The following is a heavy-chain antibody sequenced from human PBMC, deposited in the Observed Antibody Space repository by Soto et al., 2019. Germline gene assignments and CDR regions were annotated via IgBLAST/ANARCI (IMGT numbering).Heavy chain of an antibody. CDR2: IYYSGST. V-gene: IGHV4-39*01. D-gene: IGHD2-15*01. CDR3: ARRPPRYCSGGSCYGFDY. J-gene: IGHJ4*02. CDR1: GGSISSSSYY. Sequence: LSLTCTVSGGSISSSSYYWGWIRQPPGKGLEWIGSIYYSGSTYYNPSLKSRVTISVDTSKNQFSLKLSSVTAADTAVYYCARRPPRYCSGGSCYGFDYWGQGTLVTVSS.